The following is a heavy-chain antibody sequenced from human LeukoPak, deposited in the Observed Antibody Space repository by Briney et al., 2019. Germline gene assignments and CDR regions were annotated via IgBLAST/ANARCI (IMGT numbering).Heavy chain of an antibody. CDR1: GGTFSSYA. CDR2: IIPILGTA. D-gene: IGHD3-22*01. J-gene: IGHJ6*02. V-gene: IGHV1-69*13. Sequence: SVKVSCKASGGTFSSYAISWVRQAPGQGLEWMGGIIPILGTANYAQKFQGRVTITADESTSTAYMELSSLRSEDTAVYYCARVQDYYDSSGYYWAYYYYGMDVWGQGTTVTVSS. CDR3: ARVQDYYDSSGYYWAYYYYGMDV.